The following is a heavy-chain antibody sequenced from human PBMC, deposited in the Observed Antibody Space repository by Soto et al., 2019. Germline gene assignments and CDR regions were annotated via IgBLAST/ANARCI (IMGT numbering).Heavy chain of an antibody. V-gene: IGHV1-18*01. Sequence: VQLLQSGGEVRKPGASVKVSCKTSGFTFTNYAINWVRQAPGQGLQWMGWISAYRVDTKYAQRFQDRLTVTTDPSTTTAYMELRSLRSDDTAVYYCARDGRAFSIFGETMDVWGQGTTVSASS. J-gene: IGHJ6*02. CDR3: ARDGRAFSIFGETMDV. CDR1: GFTFTNYA. CDR2: ISAYRVDT. D-gene: IGHD3-3*01.